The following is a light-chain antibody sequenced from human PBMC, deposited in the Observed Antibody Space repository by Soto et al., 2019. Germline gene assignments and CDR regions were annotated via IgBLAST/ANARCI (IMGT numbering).Light chain of an antibody. J-gene: IGKJ4*01. CDR3: QQFNDYPLT. V-gene: IGKV1-9*01. CDR2: AAA. CDR1: RAISSN. Sequence: DIQLTQSPSFLSASVGDRVTITCRASRAISSNLAWYQQRPGEAPKLLIFAAATLQRGVPSRFSGSGSGTEVTLTISSLQSEDFATYYCQQFNDYPLTFGGGTKVEIK.